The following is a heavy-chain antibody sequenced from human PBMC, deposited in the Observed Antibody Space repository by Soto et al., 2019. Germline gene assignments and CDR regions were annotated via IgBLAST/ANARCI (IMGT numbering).Heavy chain of an antibody. CDR2: VYYTGNT. CDR3: GRWGHPFGGVV. D-gene: IGHD3-16*01. CDR1: GASMSNYY. Sequence: SETLSLTCTVSGASMSNYYGSWIRQPPGKGLEHFGYVYYTGNTNYNPSLKSRVTITVDTSNNQSSLTLTSVTPADTAIYDCGRWGHPFGGVVWGRGILVTVSS. V-gene: IGHV4-59*01. J-gene: IGHJ4*02.